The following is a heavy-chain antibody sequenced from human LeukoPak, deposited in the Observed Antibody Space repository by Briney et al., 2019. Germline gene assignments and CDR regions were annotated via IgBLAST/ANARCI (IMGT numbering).Heavy chain of an antibody. D-gene: IGHD6-13*01. CDR1: GGSISSSSYY. CDR2: IYYSGST. V-gene: IGHV4-39*06. Sequence: SETLSLTCTVSGGSISSSSYYWGWIRQPPGKGLEWIGSIYYSGSTYYNPSLKSRVTISVDTSKNQFPLKLSSVTAADTAVYYCARVSAAGHWFDPWGQGTLVTVSS. J-gene: IGHJ5*02. CDR3: ARVSAAGHWFDP.